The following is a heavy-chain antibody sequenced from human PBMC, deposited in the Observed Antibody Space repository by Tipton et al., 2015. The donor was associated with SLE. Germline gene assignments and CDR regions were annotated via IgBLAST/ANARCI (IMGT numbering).Heavy chain of an antibody. Sequence: QSGAEVKKPGASVKVSCKASGYTFTGYYMHWVRQAPGQGLEWMGWINPNSGGTNYAQKFQGRATMTRDTSISTAYMELSRLRSDDTAVYYCARDAAVAGSGAFDIWGQGTMVTVSS. CDR2: INPNSGGT. V-gene: IGHV1-2*02. CDR3: ARDAAVAGSGAFDI. CDR1: GYTFTGYY. D-gene: IGHD6-19*01. J-gene: IGHJ3*02.